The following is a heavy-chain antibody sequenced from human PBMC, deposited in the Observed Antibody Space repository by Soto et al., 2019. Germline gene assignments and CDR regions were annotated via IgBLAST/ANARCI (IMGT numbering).Heavy chain of an antibody. CDR2: ISSTTNYI. CDR1: GFTFTRYS. J-gene: IGHJ4*02. V-gene: IGHV3-21*06. CDR3: ARESEDLTSNFDY. Sequence: GGSLRLSCAASGFTFTRYSMNWVRQAPGKGLEWVSSISSTTNYIYYGDSMKGRFTISRDNAKNSLYLEMNGLRAEDTAVYYCARESEDLTSNFDYWGQGTLVTVSS.